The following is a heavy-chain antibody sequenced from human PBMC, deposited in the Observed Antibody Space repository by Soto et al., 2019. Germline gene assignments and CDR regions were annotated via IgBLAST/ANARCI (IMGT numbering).Heavy chain of an antibody. CDR2: IKQDGSEK. V-gene: IGHV3-7*05. J-gene: IGHJ6*02. CDR1: GFTFSSYW. D-gene: IGHD3-10*01. Sequence: GGSLRLCCAASGFTFSSYWMSWVRQAPGKGLEWVANIKQDGSEKYYVDSVKGRVTISVDTSKNQFSLKLSSVTAADTAVYYCARALYYGSGSLMVYYYYGMDVWGQGTTVTVSS. CDR3: ARALYYGSGSLMVYYYYGMDV.